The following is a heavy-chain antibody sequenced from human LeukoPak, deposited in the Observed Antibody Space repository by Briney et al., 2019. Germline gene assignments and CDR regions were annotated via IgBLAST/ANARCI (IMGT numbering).Heavy chain of an antibody. D-gene: IGHD3-10*01. Sequence: ASVKVSCKASGYTFTSYYMHWVRQAPGQGLEWMGIINPSGGSTSYAQKFQGRVTMTRDTSTRTVYMELSSLRSEDTAVYYCARDSYPDHYYGSGSYPDYWGQGTLVTVSS. CDR1: GYTFTSYY. J-gene: IGHJ4*02. CDR3: ARDSYPDHYYGSGSYPDY. V-gene: IGHV1-46*01. CDR2: INPSGGST.